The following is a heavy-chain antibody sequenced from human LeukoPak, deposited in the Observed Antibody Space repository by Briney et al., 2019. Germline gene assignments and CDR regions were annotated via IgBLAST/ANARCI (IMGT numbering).Heavy chain of an antibody. D-gene: IGHD2-21*01. CDR3: ARADRLHGGPYLIGP. CDR1: GYTFTDYY. J-gene: IGHJ5*02. Sequence: ASVKVSCKTSGYTFTDYYLHWVRQAPGQGLEWMGWINPNSGGASSAQKSQGRVTMTRDTSITTVYMEVSWLTSDDTAIYYCARADRLHGGPYLIGPWGQGTLVTVSS. V-gene: IGHV1-2*02. CDR2: INPNSGGA.